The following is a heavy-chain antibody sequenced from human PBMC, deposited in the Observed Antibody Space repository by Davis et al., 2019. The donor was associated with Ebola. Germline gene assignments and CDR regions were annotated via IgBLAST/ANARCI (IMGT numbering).Heavy chain of an antibody. Sequence: GESLKISCAASGFNSTDYFMTWVRQAPGKGLEWLAVISDERSNKYYADSVEGRFTISRDNSKETLYLQVNSLRAEDTAVYYCAKDRCSSRRCQDFYYGMDVWGQGTTVTVSS. CDR1: GFNSTDYF. CDR2: ISDERSNK. D-gene: IGHD2-2*01. J-gene: IGHJ6*02. V-gene: IGHV3-30*18. CDR3: AKDRCSSRRCQDFYYGMDV.